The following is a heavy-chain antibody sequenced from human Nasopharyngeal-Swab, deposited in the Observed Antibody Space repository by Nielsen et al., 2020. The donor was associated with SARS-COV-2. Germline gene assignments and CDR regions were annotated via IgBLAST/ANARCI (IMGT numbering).Heavy chain of an antibody. J-gene: IGHJ6*02. CDR2: IKEDGSER. V-gene: IGHV3-7*01. CDR3: ASARPTLDV. Sequence: GGSLRLSCAGAGFTFSGFWMTWVRQAPGKGLEWVANIKEDGSERNYVGSVKGRFTISRDNAKNSLYLQMNSLRAEDTAVYYCASARPTLDVWGQGTTVTVSS. CDR1: GFTFSGFW.